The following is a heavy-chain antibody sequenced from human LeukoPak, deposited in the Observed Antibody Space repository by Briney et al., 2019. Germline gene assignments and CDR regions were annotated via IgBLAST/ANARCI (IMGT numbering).Heavy chain of an antibody. CDR1: GVSVSSGSYY. V-gene: IGHV4-61*01. J-gene: IGHJ6*02. D-gene: IGHD2-2*01. CDR3: ARGGTRDIVVVPAAMDPYYYGMDV. CDR2: IYYSGST. Sequence: KTSETLSLTCTVSGVSVSSGSYYWSWIRQPPGKGLEWIGYIYYSGSTNYNPSLKSRVTISVDTSKNQFSLKLSSVTAADTAVYYCARGGTRDIVVVPAAMDPYYYGMDVWGQGTTVTVSS.